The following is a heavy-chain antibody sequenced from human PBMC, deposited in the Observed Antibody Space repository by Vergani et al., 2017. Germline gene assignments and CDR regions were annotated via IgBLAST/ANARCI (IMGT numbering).Heavy chain of an antibody. CDR1: GGSISSSSYY. Sequence: QLQLQESGPGLVKPSETLSLTCTVSGGSISSSSYYWGWIRQPPGKGLEWIGSIYYSGSTYYNPSLKSRVTISVDTSKNQFSLKLSSVTAADTAVYYCARDQGSSWYYFDYWGQGTLVTVSS. CDR2: IYYSGST. CDR3: ARDQGSSWYYFDY. J-gene: IGHJ4*02. D-gene: IGHD6-13*01. V-gene: IGHV4-39*07.